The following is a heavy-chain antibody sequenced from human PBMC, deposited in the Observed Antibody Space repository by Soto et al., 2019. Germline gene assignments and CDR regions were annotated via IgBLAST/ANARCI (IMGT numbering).Heavy chain of an antibody. D-gene: IGHD7-27*01. CDR1: GYTFSDYG. CDR2: ISGYKGTT. V-gene: IGHV1-18*01. J-gene: IGHJ4*02. Sequence: QVQLVQSGAEVKRPGASVKVSCKTSGYTFSDYGINWVRQAPGQGLEWLGGISGYKGTTNHVQKVQGRVTMTTGSPTSTGYWELRSLTADDTAGDSCARRLGARTSSAGVDYWGQGTLVSVAS. CDR3: ARRLGARTSSAGVDY.